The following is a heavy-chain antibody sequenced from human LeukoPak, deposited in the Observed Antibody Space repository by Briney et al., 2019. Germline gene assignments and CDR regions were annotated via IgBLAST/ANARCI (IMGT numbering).Heavy chain of an antibody. J-gene: IGHJ4*02. V-gene: IGHV3-30*02. CDR2: IRYDGSNK. Sequence: GGSLRLSCAASGFTFSTYGMHWVRQAPGKGLEWVAFIRYDGSNKYYADSVKGRFTISRDNSKNTLYLQMNSLRAEDTAVYYCAKERHYYDSSGYYYYFDYWGQGTLVTVSS. CDR1: GFTFSTYG. D-gene: IGHD3-22*01. CDR3: AKERHYYDSSGYYYYFDY.